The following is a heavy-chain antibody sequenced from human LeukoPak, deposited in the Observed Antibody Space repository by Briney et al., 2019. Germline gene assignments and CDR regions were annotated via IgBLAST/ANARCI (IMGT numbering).Heavy chain of an antibody. Sequence: ASVKVSCKASGYTFTSYGISWVRQAPGQGLEWMGWISAYNGNTNYAQKLQGRVTMTRNTSISTAYMELSSLRSEDTAVYYCARYGTLGGSMMGVDYWGQGTLVTVSS. V-gene: IGHV1-18*01. D-gene: IGHD3-22*01. CDR3: ARYGTLGGSMMGVDY. J-gene: IGHJ4*02. CDR2: ISAYNGNT. CDR1: GYTFTSYG.